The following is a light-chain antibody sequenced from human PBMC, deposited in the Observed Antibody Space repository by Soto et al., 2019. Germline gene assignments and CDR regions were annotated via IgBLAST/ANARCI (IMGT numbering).Light chain of an antibody. Sequence: EIVMTQSPASLSVSPGEGATLSCRASQTVSSKLAWYQQKPGQAPRLLIYGASTRATGIPARFSGSGSGTEFTLTISSLQSEDFAIYSCQQYNNWPPTFGQGTKVEIK. CDR1: QTVSSK. J-gene: IGKJ1*01. V-gene: IGKV3-15*01. CDR3: QQYNNWPPT. CDR2: GAS.